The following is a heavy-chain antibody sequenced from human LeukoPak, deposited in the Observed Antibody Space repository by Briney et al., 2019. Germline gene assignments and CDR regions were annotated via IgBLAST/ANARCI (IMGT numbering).Heavy chain of an antibody. D-gene: IGHD3-22*01. CDR2: IIPILGIA. Sequence: ASVKVSCKASGGTFSSYAISWVRQAPGQGLEWMGRIIPILGIANYAQKFQGRVTITADKSTSTAYMELSSLRSEDTAVYYCASLGGYYDSGGYPRGDYWGQGTLVTVSS. J-gene: IGHJ4*02. CDR1: GGTFSSYA. V-gene: IGHV1-69*04. CDR3: ASLGGYYDSGGYPRGDY.